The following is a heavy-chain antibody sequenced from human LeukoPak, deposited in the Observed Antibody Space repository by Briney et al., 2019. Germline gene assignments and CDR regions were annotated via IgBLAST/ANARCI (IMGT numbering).Heavy chain of an antibody. CDR1: GFTFSSYS. Sequence: GGSLRLSCAASGFTFSSYSMNWVRQAPGKGLEWVSSISSSSSYIYYADSVKGRFTISRDNAKNSLYLQMNSLRAEDTAVYYCARDLFKSSSLPRPYFDYWGQGTLVTVSS. CDR3: ARDLFKSSSLPRPYFDY. CDR2: ISSSSSYI. V-gene: IGHV3-21*01. D-gene: IGHD6-6*01. J-gene: IGHJ4*02.